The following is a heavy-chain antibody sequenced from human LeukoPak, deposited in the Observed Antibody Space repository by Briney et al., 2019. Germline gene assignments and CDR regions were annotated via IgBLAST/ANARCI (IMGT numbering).Heavy chain of an antibody. CDR3: ARWVYCSGGSCYRPGRDY. V-gene: IGHV3-48*03. D-gene: IGHD2-15*01. CDR1: GFTFSSYE. Sequence: GGSLRLSCAASGFTFSSYEMNWVRQAPGKGLEWVSYISSSGSTIYYADSVKGRFTISRDNAKNSLYLQMNSLRAEDTAVYYCARWVYCSGGSCYRPGRDYWGQGTLVTVSS. CDR2: ISSSGSTI. J-gene: IGHJ4*02.